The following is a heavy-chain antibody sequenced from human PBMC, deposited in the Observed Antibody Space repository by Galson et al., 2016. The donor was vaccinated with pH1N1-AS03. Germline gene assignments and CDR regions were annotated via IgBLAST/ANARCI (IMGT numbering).Heavy chain of an antibody. CDR3: ARTHCFSRVAGRPGDSFDM. Sequence: PALVKPTQTLTLTCTFSGFSLNTRGMCLSWVRQPPGKAPEWLALLDWDDDTYYNTSLQTRLTLSKDTSRNQVVLTMTDMDPEDTATYYCARTHCFSRVAGRPGDSFDMWGPGIKVTVSS. CDR2: LDWDDDT. CDR1: GFSLNTRGMC. J-gene: IGHJ3*02. V-gene: IGHV2-70*20. D-gene: IGHD6-19*01.